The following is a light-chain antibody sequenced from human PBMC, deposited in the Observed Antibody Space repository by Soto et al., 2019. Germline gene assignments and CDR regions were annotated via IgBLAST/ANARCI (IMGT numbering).Light chain of an antibody. J-gene: IGKJ1*01. CDR1: QRIRTY. Sequence: DIQMPQSPSSLSASVGDRVTITCRASQRIRTYLNWYQHKPGKAPKLLIYAASSLQSGVPSRCSGSGVGTDFTLTISSLQPEDVAAYYCQQSYSTPWAFGQGTKVEIK. V-gene: IGKV1-39*01. CDR2: AAS. CDR3: QQSYSTPWA.